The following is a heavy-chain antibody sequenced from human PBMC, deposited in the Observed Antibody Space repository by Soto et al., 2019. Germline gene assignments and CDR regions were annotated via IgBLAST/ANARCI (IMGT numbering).Heavy chain of an antibody. V-gene: IGHV3-48*02. CDR3: ARRITMVRGPYYYYAMDV. CDR1: GFTFSSHT. J-gene: IGHJ6*02. CDR2: ITSTSSTK. Sequence: PGGSLRLSCADSGFTFSSHTMNWVRQAPGKGLEWISYITSTSSTKNYADSVKGRFTISRDNANNSLYLQMNSLRDEDTAVYYCARRITMVRGPYYYYAMDVWGQGTTVTVSS. D-gene: IGHD3-10*01.